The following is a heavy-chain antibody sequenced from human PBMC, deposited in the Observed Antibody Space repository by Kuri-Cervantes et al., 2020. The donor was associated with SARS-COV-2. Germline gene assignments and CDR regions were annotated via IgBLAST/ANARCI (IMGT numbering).Heavy chain of an antibody. J-gene: IGHJ4*02. Sequence: GSLRLSCAVSGYSISSGYYWSWIRQPPGKGLEWIGEINHSGSTNYNPSLKSRVTISVDTSKNQFSLKLSSVTAADTAVYYCARGGWSWGDYNFDYWGQGTLVTVSS. CDR1: GYSISSGYY. CDR3: ARGGWSWGDYNFDY. D-gene: IGHD4-17*01. CDR2: INHSGST. V-gene: IGHV4-34*01.